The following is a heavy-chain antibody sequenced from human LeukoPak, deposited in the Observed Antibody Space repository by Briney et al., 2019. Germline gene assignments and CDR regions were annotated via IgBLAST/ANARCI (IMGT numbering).Heavy chain of an antibody. D-gene: IGHD3-10*01. CDR1: GGSINDYY. CDR2: IYYRGTT. Sequence: SETLSLTCAVSGGSINDYYWNWLRQPPGKGLEWIGFIYYRGTTNNNPSLKSRLTTSIDTSKKQFSLNLSSVTAADTAVYYCAGVFSGRRPFELWGQGTLDTVSS. V-gene: IGHV4-59*03. CDR3: AGVFSGRRPFEL. J-gene: IGHJ4*02.